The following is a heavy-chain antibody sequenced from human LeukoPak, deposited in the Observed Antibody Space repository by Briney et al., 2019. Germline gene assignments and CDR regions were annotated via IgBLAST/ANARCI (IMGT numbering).Heavy chain of an antibody. V-gene: IGHV1-69*13. D-gene: IGHD2-21*02. CDR2: IIPIFGTA. Sequence: SVKVPCKASGGTFSNYVISWVRQAPGQGLEWMGGIIPIFGTANYAQKFQGRVTIIADESTSTAYMELSSLRSEDTTMYYCASAYCGGDCYITFNYWGQGTLVTVSS. CDR3: ASAYCGGDCYITFNY. J-gene: IGHJ4*02. CDR1: GGTFSNYV.